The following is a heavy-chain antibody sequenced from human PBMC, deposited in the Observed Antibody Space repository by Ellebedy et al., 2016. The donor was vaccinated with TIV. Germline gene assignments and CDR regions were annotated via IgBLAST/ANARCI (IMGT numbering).Heavy chain of an antibody. Sequence: GESLKTSCAASGFTFSSYGMHLVRQAPGKGLEWVAVIWYDGSNKYYADSVKGRFTISRDNSKNTLYLQMNSLRAEDKAVYYCVRASSGFDYWGQGTLVTVSS. D-gene: IGHD6-25*01. J-gene: IGHJ4*02. CDR1: GFTFSSYG. CDR3: VRASSGFDY. V-gene: IGHV3-33*08. CDR2: IWYDGSNK.